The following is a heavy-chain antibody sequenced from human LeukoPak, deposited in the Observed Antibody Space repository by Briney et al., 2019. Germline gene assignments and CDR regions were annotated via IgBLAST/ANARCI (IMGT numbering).Heavy chain of an antibody. CDR3: AKGGARGALWDTFDY. Sequence: GGSLRLSCAASGFTFSSYGMHWVRQAPGKGLEWVAFIRYDGSNKYYADSVKGRFTISRDNSKNTLYLQMNSLRAEVTAVYYCAKGGARGALWDTFDYWGQGTLVTVSS. D-gene: IGHD3-10*01. CDR2: IRYDGSNK. V-gene: IGHV3-30*02. CDR1: GFTFSSYG. J-gene: IGHJ4*02.